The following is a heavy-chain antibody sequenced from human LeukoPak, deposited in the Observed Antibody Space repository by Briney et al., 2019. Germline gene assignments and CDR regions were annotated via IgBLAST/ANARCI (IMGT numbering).Heavy chain of an antibody. CDR3: ARVQPPFDY. CDR1: GGSISSSSYY. Sequence: SETLSLTCTVSGGSISSSSYYWGWIRQPPGKALEWIGSINYSGSTYYNPSLRSRVTISVDTSKNQFSPKLSSVTAADTAVYYCARVQPPFDYWGQGTLVTVSS. V-gene: IGHV4-39*01. D-gene: IGHD1-1*01. J-gene: IGHJ4*02. CDR2: INYSGST.